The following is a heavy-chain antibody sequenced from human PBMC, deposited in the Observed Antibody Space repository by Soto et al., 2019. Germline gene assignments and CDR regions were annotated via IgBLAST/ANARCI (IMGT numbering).Heavy chain of an antibody. CDR2: IYSGGST. J-gene: IGHJ1*01. V-gene: IGHV3-66*04. Sequence: EVQLVESGGGLVQPGGSLRLSCAASDFTVSSNYMSWVRQAPGKGLEWVSVIYSGGSTYYADSVKGRFTISRDNSKNMLYLQMNSLRAEDTAVYYCAKHYGGNSRGYFQHWGQGTLVTVSS. CDR3: AKHYGGNSRGYFQH. CDR1: DFTVSSNY. D-gene: IGHD4-17*01.